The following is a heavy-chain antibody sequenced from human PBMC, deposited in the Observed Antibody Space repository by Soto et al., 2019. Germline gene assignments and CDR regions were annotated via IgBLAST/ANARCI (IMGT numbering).Heavy chain of an antibody. D-gene: IGHD6-13*01. CDR2: ISYDGSNK. J-gene: IGHJ4*02. Sequence: GGSLRLSCAASGFTFSSYAMHWVRQAPGKGLEWVAVISYDGSNKYYADSVKGRFTISRDNSKNTLYLQMNSLRAEDTAVYYCARERGGKGWAAAGKYWGQGTLVTVSS. V-gene: IGHV3-30-3*01. CDR3: ARERGGKGWAAAGKY. CDR1: GFTFSSYA.